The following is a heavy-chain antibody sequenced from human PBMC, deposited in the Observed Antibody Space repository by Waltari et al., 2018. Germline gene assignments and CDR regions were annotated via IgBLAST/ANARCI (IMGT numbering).Heavy chain of an antibody. CDR2: ISGNGDSI. J-gene: IGHJ5*02. V-gene: IGHV3-64*07. D-gene: IGHD3-10*01. CDR3: ARDGRPYGGPNWFDP. Sequence: EVQLVESGGGLVQPGGSLRLSCRASGFRVSSYAMPLVRQAPGKGLEYFSAISGNGDSIYYADSVKGRFTISRDNSKNMLYLQMGSLRAEDMAVYYCARDGRPYGGPNWFDPWGQGTLVTVSS. CDR1: GFRVSSYA.